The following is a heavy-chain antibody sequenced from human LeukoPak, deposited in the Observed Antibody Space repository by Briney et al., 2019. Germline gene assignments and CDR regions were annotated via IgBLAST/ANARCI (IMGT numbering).Heavy chain of an antibody. D-gene: IGHD5-18*01. CDR3: ASLAYSYGNYYGVDL. J-gene: IGHJ6*02. Sequence: GESLQISCQGSGYAFTIYWIGWVRRLPGKGVEWMGIISPGNSNSRYSASFQGQVTISADNSISPAYLQWSSLKASYTSMYYCASLAYSYGNYYGVDLWRQGTTVTVSS. CDR1: GYAFTIYW. V-gene: IGHV5-51*01. CDR2: ISPGNSNS.